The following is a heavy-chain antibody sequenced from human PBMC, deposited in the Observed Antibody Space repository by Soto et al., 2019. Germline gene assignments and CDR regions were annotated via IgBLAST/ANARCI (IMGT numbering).Heavy chain of an antibody. Sequence: PGGSLRLSCAASGFTFSSYWMSWVRQAPGKGLEWVANIKQDGSEKYYVDSVKGRFTISRDNAKNSLYLQMNSLRAEDTAVYYCAREPKYCTNGVCYYYYYYMDVWGKGTTVTVSS. D-gene: IGHD2-8*01. CDR1: GFTFSSYW. J-gene: IGHJ6*03. V-gene: IGHV3-7*01. CDR3: AREPKYCTNGVCYYYYYYMDV. CDR2: IKQDGSEK.